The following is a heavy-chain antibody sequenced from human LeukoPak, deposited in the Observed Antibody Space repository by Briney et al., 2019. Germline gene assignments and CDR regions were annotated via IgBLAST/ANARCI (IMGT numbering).Heavy chain of an antibody. CDR2: ISSSGSTI. CDR3: ARDRAVGAFDY. Sequence: GGSLRLSCAASGFTFSSYEMNWVRQAPGKGLEWVSYISSSGSTIYYADSVKGRFTISRDNAKNSLYLQMNGLRAEDTAVYYCARDRAVGAFDYWGQGTLVTVSS. CDR1: GFTFSSYE. D-gene: IGHD1-26*01. J-gene: IGHJ4*02. V-gene: IGHV3-48*03.